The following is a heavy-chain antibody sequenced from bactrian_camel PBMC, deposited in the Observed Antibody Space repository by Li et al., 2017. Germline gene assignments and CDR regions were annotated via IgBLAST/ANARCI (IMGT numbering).Heavy chain of an antibody. CDR3: ATLTY. V-gene: IGHV3-2*01. J-gene: IGHJ4*01. CDR2: IYGDGTKI. CDR1: GFTFSSYY. Sequence: QVQLVESRGGLVQPGGSLRLSCTASGFTFSSYYATWVHQAPGKGLEWVAGIYGDGTKIEYADSVKGRLAISRDNTKNTLYLQMNSLKTDDTAVYFCATLTYWGQGTQVTVS.